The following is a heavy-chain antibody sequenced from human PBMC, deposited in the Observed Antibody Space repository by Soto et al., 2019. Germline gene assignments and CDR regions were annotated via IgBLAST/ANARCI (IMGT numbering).Heavy chain of an antibody. D-gene: IGHD1-26*01. Sequence: SEILSLTCSVSGDSISSRTYYWGWIRQPPGKGLEWIGTIYYSGITYKNESLKSRVTISVYTSKNQFSLNLSSMTAADTAVYYCARQDSGFAPDYWGQGILVPVSS. CDR3: ARQDSGFAPDY. CDR1: GDSISSRTYY. CDR2: IYYSGIT. J-gene: IGHJ4*02. V-gene: IGHV4-39*01.